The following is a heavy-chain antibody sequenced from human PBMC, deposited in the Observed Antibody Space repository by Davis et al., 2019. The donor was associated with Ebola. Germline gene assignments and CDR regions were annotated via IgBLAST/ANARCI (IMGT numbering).Heavy chain of an antibody. V-gene: IGHV4-61*09. D-gene: IGHD3-22*01. Sequence: SQTLSLTCGVSGASISSGYFSWSWVRQPAGKGLEWIGQVYTTGSTKYNSSLETRVTISLDTFNNQFSLRLKSVTAADTAMYFCARDRQDSRAYGFWGQGTLVTVSS. CDR3: ARDRQDSRAYGF. J-gene: IGHJ4*02. CDR1: GASISSGYFS. CDR2: VYTTGST.